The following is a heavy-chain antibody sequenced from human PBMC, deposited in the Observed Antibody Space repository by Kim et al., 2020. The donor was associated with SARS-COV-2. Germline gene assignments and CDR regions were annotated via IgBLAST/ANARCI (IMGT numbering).Heavy chain of an antibody. J-gene: IGHJ6*02. D-gene: IGHD6-13*01. CDR1: GGSISSYY. Sequence: SETLSLTCTVSGGSISSYYWSWIRQPAGKGLEWIGRIYTSGSTNYNPSLKSRVTMSVDTSKNQFSLKLSSVTAADTAVYYCARDGRVAAAVMGYGMDVWGQGTTVTVSS. V-gene: IGHV4-4*07. CDR3: ARDGRVAAAVMGYGMDV. CDR2: IYTSGST.